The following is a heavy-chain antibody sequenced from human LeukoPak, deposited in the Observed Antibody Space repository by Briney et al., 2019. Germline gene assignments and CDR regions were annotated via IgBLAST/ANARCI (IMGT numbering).Heavy chain of an antibody. CDR3: ARGRDYDDSGRRFDL. D-gene: IGHD3-22*01. V-gene: IGHV3-66*01. CDR1: GFTFSSYW. Sequence: GGSLRLSCAASGFTFSSYWMSWVRQAPGKGLEWVSVIYSDGSTYYADSVKGRFTISRDNSKNKLYLQMNSLRAEDTAVYYCARGRDYDDSGRRFDLWGQGTLVTVSS. J-gene: IGHJ5*02. CDR2: IYSDGST.